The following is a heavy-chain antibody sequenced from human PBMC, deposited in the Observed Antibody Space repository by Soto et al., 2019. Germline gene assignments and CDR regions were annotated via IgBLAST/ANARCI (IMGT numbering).Heavy chain of an antibody. CDR1: AFTFSSYG. D-gene: IGHD3-3*02. Sequence: GGSLRLSCAASAFTFSSYGMHWVRQAPGKGLEWGAVIWYDGSNKYYADSVKGRFTISRDNSKNTPYLQTNSLRADDTAVYYWARGLSFCWACMDVCGEGTRVT. CDR3: ARGLSFCWACMDV. J-gene: IGHJ6*02. CDR2: IWYDGSNK. V-gene: IGHV3-33*01.